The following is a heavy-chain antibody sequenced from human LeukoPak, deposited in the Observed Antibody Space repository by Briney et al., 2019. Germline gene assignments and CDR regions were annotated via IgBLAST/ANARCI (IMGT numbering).Heavy chain of an antibody. D-gene: IGHD6-19*01. V-gene: IGHV3-30-3*01. CDR3: ARTDTSGWSRPLDC. CDR2: MSSDGSNK. Sequence: GGSLRLSCAASGSTVSTTYMSWVRQAPGKGLEWVAVMSSDGSNKYYAGSVEGRFTISRDNYNNTLLLQMNSLRAEDTAVYYCARTDTSGWSRPLDCWGQGTLVTVSS. CDR1: GSTVSTTY. J-gene: IGHJ4*02.